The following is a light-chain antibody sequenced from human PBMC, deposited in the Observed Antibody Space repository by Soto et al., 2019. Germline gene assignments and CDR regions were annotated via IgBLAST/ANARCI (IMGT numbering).Light chain of an antibody. CDR2: DAS. V-gene: IGKV1-5*01. Sequence: DIQMTQSPSTLSASVGDRVTITCRASQSISSWLAWYQQKPGKAPKLLIYDASSLESGVPSRFSGSGSGTEFTLTISSLQPDDFATYYCQPYNRYLITFGQGTRLEIK. J-gene: IGKJ5*01. CDR3: QPYNRYLIT. CDR1: QSISSW.